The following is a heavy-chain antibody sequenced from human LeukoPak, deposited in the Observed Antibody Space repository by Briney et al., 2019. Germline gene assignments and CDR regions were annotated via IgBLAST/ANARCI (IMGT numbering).Heavy chain of an antibody. Sequence: GESLKISCKGSGYTFTSYWIGWVRQMPGKGLEWMGIIYPGDSHTRYSPSFQGQVTISADKSISTAYLQWSSLRASDTAMYYCARHEICGGDCSYFDYWGQGTLVTVSS. V-gene: IGHV5-51*01. D-gene: IGHD2-21*02. CDR2: IYPGDSHT. CDR3: ARHEICGGDCSYFDY. J-gene: IGHJ4*02. CDR1: GYTFTSYW.